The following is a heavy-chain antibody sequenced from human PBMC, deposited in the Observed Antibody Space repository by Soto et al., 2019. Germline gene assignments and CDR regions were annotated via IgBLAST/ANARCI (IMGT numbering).Heavy chain of an antibody. Sequence: GGSLRLSCVASGFSLANYPMNWVRQAPGKGLEWISYSSPRGDTIYYADSVEGRFTISRDNARNSLSLHMSSLRVEDSALYYCAKGPHTNVGWPYYFESWGQGVPVTVS. CDR3: AKGPHTNVGWPYYFES. D-gene: IGHD6-19*01. CDR2: SSPRGDTI. J-gene: IGHJ4*02. V-gene: IGHV3-48*01. CDR1: GFSLANYP.